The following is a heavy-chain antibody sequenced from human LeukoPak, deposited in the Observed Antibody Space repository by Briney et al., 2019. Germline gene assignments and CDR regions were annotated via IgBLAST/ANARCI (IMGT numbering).Heavy chain of an antibody. J-gene: IGHJ4*02. CDR3: ARSYYDSSGHHLHY. Sequence: SETLSPTCTAPGCSISNYYWSWIRQPPAKGREGCRYIYNIGTINYNPSLKSRDTISVDTTKNQFSLNICSVSAASTAVYFSARSYYDSSGHHLHYWRQGTLATVSS. CDR2: IYNIGTI. D-gene: IGHD3-22*01. V-gene: IGHV4-59*03. CDR1: GCSISNYY.